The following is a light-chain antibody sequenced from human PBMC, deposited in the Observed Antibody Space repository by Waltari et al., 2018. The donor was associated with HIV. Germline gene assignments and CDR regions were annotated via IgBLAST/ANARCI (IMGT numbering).Light chain of an antibody. J-gene: IGLJ2*01. CDR1: RSNIGAGYF. CDR3: QSYDSSLRASV. V-gene: IGLV1-40*01. Sequence: QSALTQPPSVSGAPGQRVTISCTGNRSNIGAGYFVHWYQPLPGTAPKRPVYSDITRPSGVPDRFSGSKSGTSASLVITGLQAEDEADYYCQSYDSSLRASVFGGGTKLTVL. CDR2: SDI.